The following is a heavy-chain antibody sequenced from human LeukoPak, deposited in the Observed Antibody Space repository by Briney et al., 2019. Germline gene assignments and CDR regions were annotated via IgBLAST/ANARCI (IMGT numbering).Heavy chain of an antibody. J-gene: IGHJ5*02. CDR1: GYTFTSYD. CDR3: TREGTAIDWFDP. CDR2: MNPNSGNT. Sequence: GASVKVSCKASGYTFTSYDINWVRQAPGQRLEWMGWMNPNSGNTDYAQKFQGRVTMTRNTSISTAYMELSSLRSEDTAVDYCTREGTAIDWFDPWGQGTLVTVSS. V-gene: IGHV1-8*01. D-gene: IGHD5-18*01.